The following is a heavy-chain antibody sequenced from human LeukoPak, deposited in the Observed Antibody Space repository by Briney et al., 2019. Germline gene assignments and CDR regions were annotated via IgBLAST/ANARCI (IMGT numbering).Heavy chain of an antibody. Sequence: GGSLRLSCAASGFTFSSYAMHWVRQAPGKGLEWVAVISYDGRNIYYADSVEGRFTISRDNSKNTLYLQMNSLRAEDMAVYYCASYGGHYYWGQGTLVTVSS. D-gene: IGHD4-23*01. CDR3: ASYGGHYY. CDR2: ISYDGRNI. J-gene: IGHJ4*02. CDR1: GFTFSSYA. V-gene: IGHV3-30*04.